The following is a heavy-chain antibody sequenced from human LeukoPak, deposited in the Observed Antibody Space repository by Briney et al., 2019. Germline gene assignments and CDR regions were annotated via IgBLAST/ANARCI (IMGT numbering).Heavy chain of an antibody. V-gene: IGHV4-31*03. D-gene: IGHD3-10*01. J-gene: IGHJ4*02. CDR3: ARGPPYGLLY. Sequence: SETLSLTCTVSGGSISSGGYYWSWIRQHPGKGLEWIGYIYYSGSTYYNPSLKSRVTISVDTSKNQFSLKLSSVTAADTAVYYCARGPPYGLLYWGQGTLVTVSS. CDR1: GGSISSGGYY. CDR2: IYYSGST.